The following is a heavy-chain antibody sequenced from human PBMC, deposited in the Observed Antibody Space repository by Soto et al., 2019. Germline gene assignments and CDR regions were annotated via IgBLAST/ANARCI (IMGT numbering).Heavy chain of an antibody. CDR3: ARSPDGGIVVVPAATES. Sequence: GGSLRLSCAASGFTFSSYSMNWVRQAPGKGLEWVSSISSSSSYIYYADSVKGRFTISRDNAKNSLYLQMNSLRAEDTAVYYCARSPDGGIVVVPAATESWGQGTLVTVSS. J-gene: IGHJ5*02. V-gene: IGHV3-21*01. D-gene: IGHD2-2*01. CDR1: GFTFSSYS. CDR2: ISSSSSYI.